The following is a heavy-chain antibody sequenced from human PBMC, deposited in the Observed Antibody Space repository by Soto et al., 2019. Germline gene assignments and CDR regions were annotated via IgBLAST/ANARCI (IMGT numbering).Heavy chain of an antibody. CDR1: GFTFNSND. Sequence: EVQLLESGGGLVQPGGALRLSCAVSGFTFNSNDMTWVRQAPGKGLEWVSTISSSGAFTYHADSVRGRLTIPRDNSKNTVYLQMNSLRAEDTAVYYCVKHQVSLVRGISPFDHWGQGALVTVSS. D-gene: IGHD3-10*01. V-gene: IGHV3-23*01. J-gene: IGHJ4*02. CDR3: VKHQVSLVRGISPFDH. CDR2: ISSSGAFT.